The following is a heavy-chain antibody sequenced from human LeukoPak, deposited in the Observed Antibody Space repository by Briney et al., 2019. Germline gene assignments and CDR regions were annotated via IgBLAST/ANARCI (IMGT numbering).Heavy chain of an antibody. V-gene: IGHV4-39*07. J-gene: IGHJ4*02. D-gene: IGHD5-12*01. CDR2: MYSSGRT. CDR1: GGSISSYH. Sequence: SETLCLTCTVSGGSISSYHWSWIRQPPGKGLEWIGSMYSSGRTYYNPSLKSRVTISVDTSKNQFSLKLSSVTAADTAVYYCARSGSGYLRYYFDYWGQGTLVTVSS. CDR3: ARSGSGYLRYYFDY.